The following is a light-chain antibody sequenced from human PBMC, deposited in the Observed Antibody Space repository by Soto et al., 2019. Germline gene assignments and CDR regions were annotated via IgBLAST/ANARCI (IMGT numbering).Light chain of an antibody. CDR1: SSNIGSNT. CDR2: TFN. J-gene: IGLJ3*02. Sequence: QAVVTQPPSASGTPGQRVTISCSGSSSNIGSNTVNWYQQLPVTAPKLLIYTFNQRPSGVPDRFSVSKSGTSASLAISGLQSEDEADYYCASWDDSLNGWVFGGGTKLTVL. CDR3: ASWDDSLNGWV. V-gene: IGLV1-44*01.